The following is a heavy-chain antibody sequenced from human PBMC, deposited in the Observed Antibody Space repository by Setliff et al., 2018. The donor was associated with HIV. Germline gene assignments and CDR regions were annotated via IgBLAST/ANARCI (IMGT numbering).Heavy chain of an antibody. D-gene: IGHD2-15*01. V-gene: IGHV4-31*03. J-gene: IGHJ5*02. CDR3: ARAPFRGGSFGWFDP. Sequence: SETLSLTCTFSGDSISSGGFYCNWFRQYPEKGLEWIGWIHYSGRTNFNPSLSSRATISFDTSKNQFSLNLTSVTAADTAVYYCARAPFRGGSFGWFDPWGQGTLVTVSS. CDR2: IHYSGRT. CDR1: GDSISSGGFY.